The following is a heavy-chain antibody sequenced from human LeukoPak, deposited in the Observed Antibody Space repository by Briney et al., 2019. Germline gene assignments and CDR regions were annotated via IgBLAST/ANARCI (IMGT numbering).Heavy chain of an antibody. D-gene: IGHD6-19*01. V-gene: IGHV3-21*01. Sequence: GGSLRLSCAASGFTFSSYSMNWVRQAAGKGLEWVSSISSSSSYIYYADSVKGRFTISRDNAKNSLYLQMNSLRAEDTAVYYCARAGAVANYGMDVWGKGTTVTVSS. CDR2: ISSSSSYI. CDR3: ARAGAVANYGMDV. J-gene: IGHJ6*04. CDR1: GFTFSSYS.